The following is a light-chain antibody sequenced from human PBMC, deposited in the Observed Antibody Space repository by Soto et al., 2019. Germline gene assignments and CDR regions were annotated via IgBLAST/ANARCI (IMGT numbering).Light chain of an antibody. CDR2: GAS. V-gene: IGKV3D-20*02. J-gene: IGKJ4*01. Sequence: EIVLTQSPGTLSLSPGERATLSCRASLSVSSSYLAWYQQQPGQAPRLLIYGASSRATGIPDRFSGSGSGTDFTLTISRLEPEDFAVYFCQQRSNWLLTVGGGTKVEIK. CDR1: LSVSSSY. CDR3: QQRSNWLLT.